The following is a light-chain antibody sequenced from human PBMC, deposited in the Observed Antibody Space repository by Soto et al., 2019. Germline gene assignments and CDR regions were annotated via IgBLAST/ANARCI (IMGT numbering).Light chain of an antibody. Sequence: DTQMTQSPSTLSASIGDRVTITCRASQSITTFLAWYQQKPGKAPQILIYDASKLEPGVPSRLSGGGSGTEFTLTISRLQPDDFATYYCQQYSTYPLTFGGGTRVEIK. CDR3: QQYSTYPLT. V-gene: IGKV1-5*01. J-gene: IGKJ4*01. CDR2: DAS. CDR1: QSITTF.